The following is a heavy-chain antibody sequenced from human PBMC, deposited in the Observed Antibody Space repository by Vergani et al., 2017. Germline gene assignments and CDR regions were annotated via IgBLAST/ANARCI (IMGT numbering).Heavy chain of an antibody. D-gene: IGHD6-13*01. Sequence: QVQLVESGGGVVQPGRSLRLSCAASGFTFSSYAMHWVRQAPGKGLEWVAVISYDGSNKYYADSVKGRFTISRDNSKNTLYLQMNSLRAEDTAVYYCARRAAAGISSFDYWGQGTLVTVSS. CDR2: ISYDGSNK. J-gene: IGHJ4*02. CDR1: GFTFSSYA. CDR3: ARRAAAGISSFDY. V-gene: IGHV3-30-3*01.